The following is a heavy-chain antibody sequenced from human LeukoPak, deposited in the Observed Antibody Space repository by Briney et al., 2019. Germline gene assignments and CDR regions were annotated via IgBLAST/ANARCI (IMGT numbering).Heavy chain of an antibody. CDR1: GFTFSDYY. Sequence: GGSLRLSCAASGFTFSDYYMSWIRQAPGKGLEWVSYISSRGSTIYYADSVKGRFTISRDNAKNSLYLQMNSLRAEDTAVYYCARGAHGDYPLYYYYYMDVWGKGTTVTISS. CDR2: ISSRGSTI. D-gene: IGHD4-17*01. J-gene: IGHJ6*03. V-gene: IGHV3-11*01. CDR3: ARGAHGDYPLYYYYYMDV.